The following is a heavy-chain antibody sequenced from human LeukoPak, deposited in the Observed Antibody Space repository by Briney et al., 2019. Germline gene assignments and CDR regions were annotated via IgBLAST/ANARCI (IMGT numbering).Heavy chain of an antibody. D-gene: IGHD6-13*01. Sequence: ASVKVSCKASGYTFTSYAMQWVRQAPGQRLEWMGWINAGNGNTKYSQEFQGRVTITRDTSASTSYMELSSLRSEDMAVYYCARATRNHCTACPKAGYSSSWYDYWGQGTLVTVSS. CDR3: ARATRNHCTACPKAGYSSSWYDY. J-gene: IGHJ4*02. CDR1: GYTFTSYA. V-gene: IGHV1-3*03. CDR2: INAGNGNT.